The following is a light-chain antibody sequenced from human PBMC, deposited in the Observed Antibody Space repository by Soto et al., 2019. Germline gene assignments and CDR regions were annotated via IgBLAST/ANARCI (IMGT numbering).Light chain of an antibody. CDR3: SSYTSSSTNVL. Sequence: QSALTQPASVSGSPGQSITISCTGTSSDVGGYNYVSWYQQHPGKAPKVMISDVSDRPSGVSTRFSGSKSGNTASLTISGLQAEDEADYYCSSYTSSSTNVLFGGGTKVTVL. CDR1: SSDVGGYNY. V-gene: IGLV2-14*01. J-gene: IGLJ2*01. CDR2: DVS.